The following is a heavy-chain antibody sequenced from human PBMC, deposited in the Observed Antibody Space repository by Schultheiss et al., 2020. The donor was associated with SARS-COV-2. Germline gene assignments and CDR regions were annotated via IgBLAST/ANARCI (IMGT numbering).Heavy chain of an antibody. CDR2: ISYDGSNK. V-gene: IGHV3-30*03. CDR1: GFTFSSYG. J-gene: IGHJ6*02. Sequence: GGSLRLSCAASGFTFSSYGMHWVRQAPGKGLEWVAVISYDGSNKYYADSVKGRFTISRDNSKNTLYLQMNSLRAEDTAVYYCARGPRRYYGMDVWGQGTTVTVSS. CDR3: ARGPRRYYGMDV.